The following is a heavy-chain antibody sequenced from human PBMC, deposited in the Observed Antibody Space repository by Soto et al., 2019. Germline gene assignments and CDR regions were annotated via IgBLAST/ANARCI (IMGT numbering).Heavy chain of an antibody. Sequence: QVQLVQSGAEVKKPGSSVKVSCKASGGTFSSYAISWVRQAPGQGLEWMGGIIPIFGTANYAQKFQGRVTITADESTSTAYMELSSLRSDDTAVYYCASKSEAYYDFWSGEADYYYDGMDVWGQGTTVTVSS. CDR2: IIPIFGTA. D-gene: IGHD3-3*01. CDR3: ASKSEAYYDFWSGEADYYYDGMDV. J-gene: IGHJ6*02. CDR1: GGTFSSYA. V-gene: IGHV1-69*01.